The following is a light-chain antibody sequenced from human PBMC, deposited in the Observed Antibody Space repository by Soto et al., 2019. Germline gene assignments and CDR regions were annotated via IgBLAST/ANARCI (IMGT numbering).Light chain of an antibody. CDR1: QSINSH. J-gene: IGKJ5*01. CDR2: TAS. V-gene: IGKV1-39*01. Sequence: DIQMTQSPSSLSASVGDTVTITCRASQSINSHLNWYQQKPGKAPNLLIYTASSLQSGVPSRFSGSGSGTDFTLTISSLQPEDFATYYCQQSYSTPFTFGQGTRLETK. CDR3: QQSYSTPFT.